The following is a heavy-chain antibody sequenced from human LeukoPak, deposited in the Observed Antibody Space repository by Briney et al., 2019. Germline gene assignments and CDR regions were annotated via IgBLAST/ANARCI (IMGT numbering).Heavy chain of an antibody. D-gene: IGHD1-1*01. V-gene: IGHV1-2*02. CDR1: GYTLTDYY. CDR2: INPNSGGT. Sequence: ASVKVSCKASGYTLTDYYMHWVRQAPGQGLEWMGWINPNSGGTNFAQKFQGRVTMTRDTSINTAYMELSRLRSDDTAVYYCARRYNSNDYWGQGTLVTVSS. CDR3: ARRYNSNDY. J-gene: IGHJ4*02.